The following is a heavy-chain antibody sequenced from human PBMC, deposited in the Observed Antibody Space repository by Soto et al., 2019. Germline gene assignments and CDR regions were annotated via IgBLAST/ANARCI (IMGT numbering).Heavy chain of an antibody. CDR2: ISGSGGST. D-gene: IGHD3-10*01. V-gene: IGHV3-23*01. Sequence: CGSLRLSCAASGFTFSSYAMSWVRQAPGKGLEWVSAISGSGGSTYYADSVKGRFTISRDNSKNTLYLQMNSLRAEDTAVYYCARPRSYGSGSYSPRVQMDVWGQGTTVTVS. J-gene: IGHJ6*02. CDR3: ARPRSYGSGSYSPRVQMDV. CDR1: GFTFSSYA.